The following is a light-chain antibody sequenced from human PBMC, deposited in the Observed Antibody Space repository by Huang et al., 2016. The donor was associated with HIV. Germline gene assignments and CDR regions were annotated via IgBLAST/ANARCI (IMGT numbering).Light chain of an antibody. CDR2: DAS. CDR1: QSFGMNH. Sequence: IVLTQSPGTLSLSPGERATLSCRASQSFGMNHLAWYQQKPGQAPRLLIYDASGRATGLPDRFSGSGSGTDFTLTISRLEPEDFAVYFCLHYGNSLWTFDQGTKVEIK. V-gene: IGKV3-20*01. CDR3: LHYGNSLWT. J-gene: IGKJ1*01.